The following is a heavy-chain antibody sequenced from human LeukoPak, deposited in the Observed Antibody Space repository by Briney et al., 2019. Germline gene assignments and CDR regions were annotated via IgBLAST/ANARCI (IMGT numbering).Heavy chain of an antibody. D-gene: IGHD5-24*01. J-gene: IGHJ6*03. CDR3: ARAGEMRYMDV. Sequence: AGGSLRLSCVASGFTFRRYWMSWVRQAPGKGLEWVSYISSSSSYIYFADSVKGRFTISRDNAKNSLYLQMNSLRAEDTAVYNCARAGEMRYMDVWGKGTAVAVS. V-gene: IGHV3-21*05. CDR1: GFTFRRYW. CDR2: ISSSSSYI.